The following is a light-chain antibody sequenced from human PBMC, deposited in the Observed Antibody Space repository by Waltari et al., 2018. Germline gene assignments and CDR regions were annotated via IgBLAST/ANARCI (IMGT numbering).Light chain of an antibody. CDR2: DVS. CDR1: SSDVGGSNY. CDR3: SSYISSDTLEL. Sequence: QSALTQPASVSESPGQSITIPCTGTSSDVGGSNYVSWYQQHPGKAPKLMIYDVSNRPSGVSNRFSGSKSGNTASLTISGLQAEDEAHYYCSSYISSDTLELFGGGTSLTV. J-gene: IGLJ2*01. V-gene: IGLV2-14*03.